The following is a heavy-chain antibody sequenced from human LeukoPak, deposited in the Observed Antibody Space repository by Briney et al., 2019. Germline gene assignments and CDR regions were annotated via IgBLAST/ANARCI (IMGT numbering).Heavy chain of an antibody. CDR2: ISGSGGNT. J-gene: IGHJ4*02. CDR3: AREGLTIFGVVRSKYFDY. CDR1: GFTFNNYA. V-gene: IGHV3-23*01. D-gene: IGHD3-3*01. Sequence: GGSLRLSCAASGFTFNNYAMSWVRQAPGKGLEWVSVISGSGGNTYYADSVKGRFTISRDNSKNTLYLQMNSLRTEDTAVYYCAREGLTIFGVVRSKYFDYWGQGTLVTVSS.